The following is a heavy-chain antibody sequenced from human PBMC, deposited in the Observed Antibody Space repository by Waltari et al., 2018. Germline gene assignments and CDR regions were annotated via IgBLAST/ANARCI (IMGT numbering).Heavy chain of an antibody. J-gene: IGHJ4*02. CDR1: GFTFSTYT. Sequence: VQLLESGGGLVQPGGSLRLFCAASGFTFSTYTMSWVRQAPGKGLEWVSSISDSGDSSRYADSVKGRFTISRDNSKNTVFLQMNGLRSEDTAVYYCARSVFRVYAHYFDYWGQGTLVTVSS. CDR3: ARSVFRVYAHYFDY. D-gene: IGHD2-8*01. V-gene: IGHV3-23*01. CDR2: ISDSGDSS.